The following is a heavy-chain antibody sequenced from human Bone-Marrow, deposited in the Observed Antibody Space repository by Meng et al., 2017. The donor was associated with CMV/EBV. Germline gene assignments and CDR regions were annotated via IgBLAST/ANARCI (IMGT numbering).Heavy chain of an antibody. CDR3: AKELTLLRSLDY. CDR1: GFTFDDYA. J-gene: IGHJ4*02. D-gene: IGHD3-3*01. CDR2: ISWNSGSI. V-gene: IGHV3-9*01. Sequence: SLKISCAASGFTFDDYAMHWVRQAPGKGLEWVSGISWNSGSIGYADSVKGRFTISRDNAKNSLYLQMNSLRAEDTALYYCAKELTLLRSLDYWGQGTLVPSPQ.